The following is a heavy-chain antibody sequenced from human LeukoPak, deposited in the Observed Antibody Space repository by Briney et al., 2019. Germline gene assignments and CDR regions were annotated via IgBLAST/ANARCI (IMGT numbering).Heavy chain of an antibody. CDR3: ARGGSGYYYYFDY. Sequence: GGSLRLSCAASGFTFSSYAMHWVRQAPGKGLEWVAVISYDGSNKYYADSVKGRFTISRDNSKNTLYLQMNSLRAEDTAVYYWARGGSGYYYYFDYGGRGPLVTVS. D-gene: IGHD3-22*01. CDR2: ISYDGSNK. V-gene: IGHV3-30-3*01. CDR1: GFTFSSYA. J-gene: IGHJ4*02.